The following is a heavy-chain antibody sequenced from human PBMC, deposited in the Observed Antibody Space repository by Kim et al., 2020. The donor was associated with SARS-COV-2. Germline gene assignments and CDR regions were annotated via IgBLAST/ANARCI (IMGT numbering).Heavy chain of an antibody. D-gene: IGHD3-22*01. Sequence: SVKVSCKASGGTFGSYAISWVRQAPGQGLEWMGGIIPIFGTANYAQKLQGRVTITADESTSTAYMELSSLRSEDTAVYYCARWGENSDYYDSSGPDAFDIWGQGTMVTVSS. CDR2: IIPIFGTA. V-gene: IGHV1-69*13. J-gene: IGHJ3*02. CDR1: GGTFGSYA. CDR3: ARWGENSDYYDSSGPDAFDI.